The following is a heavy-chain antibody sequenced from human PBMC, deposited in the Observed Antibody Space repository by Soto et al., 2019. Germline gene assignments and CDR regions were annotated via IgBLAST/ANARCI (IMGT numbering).Heavy chain of an antibody. CDR2: IYYSGST. J-gene: IGHJ4*02. CDR1: GGSISSSSYY. Sequence: PSETLSLTCTVSGGSISSSSYYWGWIRQPPGKGLEWIGSIYYSGSTYYNPSLKSRVTISVDTSKNQFSLKLSSVTAADTAVYYCARHVSSSWSIMHFDYWGQGTLVTVSS. D-gene: IGHD6-13*01. V-gene: IGHV4-39*01. CDR3: ARHVSSSWSIMHFDY.